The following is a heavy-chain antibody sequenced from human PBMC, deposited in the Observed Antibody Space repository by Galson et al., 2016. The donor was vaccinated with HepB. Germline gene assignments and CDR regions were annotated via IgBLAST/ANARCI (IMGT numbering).Heavy chain of an antibody. CDR1: GFIFTDFS. CDR2: ISTDTPAT. Sequence: SLRLSCAASGFIFTDFSMHWVRQAPGQRLEWISHISTDTPATHYAGPVQGRFTISRDNSKNTLYLDMNSLRAEDTATYFFSRPRYYYGSYYFDAWGRGTLVTVSS. D-gene: IGHD1-26*01. CDR3: SRPRYYYGSYYFDA. V-gene: IGHV3-74*01. J-gene: IGHJ4*02.